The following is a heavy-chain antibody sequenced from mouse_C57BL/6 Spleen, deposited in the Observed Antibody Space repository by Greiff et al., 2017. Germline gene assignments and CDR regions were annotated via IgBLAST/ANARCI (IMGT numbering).Heavy chain of an antibody. CDR3: AREGSRYGSGSYCDY. Sequence: EVQLQQSGPELVKPGASVKISCKASGYTFTDYYMNWVKQSHGKSLEWIGDINPNNGGTSYNQKFKGKATLTVDKSSSTAYMELRSLTSEDSAVYYCAREGSRYGSGSYCDYWGQGTTLTVSS. CDR2: INPNNGGT. CDR1: GYTFTDYY. J-gene: IGHJ2*01. V-gene: IGHV1-26*01. D-gene: IGHD1-1*01.